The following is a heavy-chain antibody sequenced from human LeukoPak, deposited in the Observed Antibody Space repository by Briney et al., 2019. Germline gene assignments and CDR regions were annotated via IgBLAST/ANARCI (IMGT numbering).Heavy chain of an antibody. CDR2: ISWNSGSI. CDR3: AKVYLRFSVVVVAAFFDY. Sequence: PGRSLRLSCAASGFTFDDYAMHWVRQAPGKGLEWASGISWNSGSIGYADSVKGRFTISRDNAKNSLYLQMNSLRAEDTALYYCAKVYLRFSVVVVAAFFDYWGQGTLVTVSS. V-gene: IGHV3-9*01. CDR1: GFTFDDYA. D-gene: IGHD2-15*01. J-gene: IGHJ4*02.